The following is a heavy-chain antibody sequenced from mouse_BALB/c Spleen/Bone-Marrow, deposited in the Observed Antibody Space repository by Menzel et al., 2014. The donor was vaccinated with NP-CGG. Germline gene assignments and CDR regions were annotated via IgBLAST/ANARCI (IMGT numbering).Heavy chain of an antibody. CDR1: GFTFSNYD. CDR3: ATGVYGAWFAS. Sequence: EVHLVESGGDLVKPGGSLKLSCAASGFTFSNYDMSWGRQTPEKRLEWVATISSGGYYSYYPDSVKGRFTISRDNAKNTLYLQISSLRSEDPAMYYCATGVYGAWFASWAKGLWSLSLQ. V-gene: IGHV5-9-3*01. J-gene: IGHJ3*01. D-gene: IGHD1-1*01. CDR2: ISSGGYYS.